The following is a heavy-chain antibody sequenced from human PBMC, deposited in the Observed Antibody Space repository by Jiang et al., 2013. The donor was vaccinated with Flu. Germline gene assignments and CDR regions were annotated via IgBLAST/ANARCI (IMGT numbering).Heavy chain of an antibody. Sequence: VKVSCKASGYTFTGYYMHWVRQAPGQGLEWMGWINPNSGGTNYAQKFQGRVTMTRDTSISTAYMELSRLRSDDTAVYYCARGFQWFGELSDGMDVWGQGTTVTVSS. CDR2: INPNSGGT. CDR3: ARGFQWFGELSDGMDV. J-gene: IGHJ6*02. CDR1: GYTFTGYY. D-gene: IGHD3-10*01. V-gene: IGHV1-2*02.